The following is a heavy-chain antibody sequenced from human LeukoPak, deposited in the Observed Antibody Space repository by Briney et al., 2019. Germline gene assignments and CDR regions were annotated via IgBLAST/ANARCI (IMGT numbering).Heavy chain of an antibody. V-gene: IGHV1-2*02. CDR1: GYTFTGYY. D-gene: IGHD3-10*01. CDR3: ARGFLWFGELWAFDI. CDR2: INPNSGGT. Sequence: ASVKVSCKASGYTFTGYYMHWVRQAPGQGLEWMGWINPNSGGTNYAQKFQGRVTMTRDPSISTAYMELSRLRSDDTAVYYCARGFLWFGELWAFDIWGQGTMVTVSS. J-gene: IGHJ3*02.